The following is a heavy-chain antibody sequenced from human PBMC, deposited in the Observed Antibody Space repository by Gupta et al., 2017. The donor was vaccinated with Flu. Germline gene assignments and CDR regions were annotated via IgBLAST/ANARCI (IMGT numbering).Heavy chain of an antibody. CDR3: ARRPKNWYFDY. CDR2: INYSGNT. CDR1: GGSISSSSYY. D-gene: IGHD1-1*01. J-gene: IGHJ4*02. V-gene: IGHV4-39*01. Sequence: QLQLQESGPGLVKASATLSLTCTVSGGSISSSSYYWGWIRQPPGKGLEWIGSINYSGNTYYNPSLKSRVTISVDTSKNQFSLRLTSVTAADTAVYYCARRPKNWYFDYWGQGTLVTVSS.